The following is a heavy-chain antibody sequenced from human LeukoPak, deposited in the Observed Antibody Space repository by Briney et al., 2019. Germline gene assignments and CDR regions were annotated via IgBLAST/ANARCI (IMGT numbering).Heavy chain of an antibody. V-gene: IGHV1-18*01. CDR3: ARWYSSGWYEEYYFDY. Sequence: ASVKVSCKASGYTFTSYAIHWVRQAPGQRLEWMGWISAYNGNTNYAQKLQGRVTMTTDTSTSTAYMELRSLRSDDTAVYYCARWYSSGWYEEYYFDYWGQGTLVTVSS. CDR2: ISAYNGNT. J-gene: IGHJ4*02. CDR1: GYTFTSYA. D-gene: IGHD6-19*01.